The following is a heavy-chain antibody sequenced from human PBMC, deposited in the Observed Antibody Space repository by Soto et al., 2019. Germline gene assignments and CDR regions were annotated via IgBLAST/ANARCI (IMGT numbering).Heavy chain of an antibody. J-gene: IGHJ4*02. CDR3: ARDRRYYYDRSGFDY. CDR1: GFTFSSYG. Sequence: QVQLVESGGGVVQPGRSLRLSCAASGFTFSSYGMHWVRQAPGKGLEWVAVIWYDGSNKYYADSVKGRFTISRDNSKNTLYLQMNGLRAEDRVVYFCARDRRYYYDRSGFDYWAQEPLVTVSP. V-gene: IGHV3-33*01. D-gene: IGHD3-22*01. CDR2: IWYDGSNK.